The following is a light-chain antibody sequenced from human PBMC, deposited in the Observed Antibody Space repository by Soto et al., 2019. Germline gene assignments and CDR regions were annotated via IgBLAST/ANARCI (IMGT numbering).Light chain of an antibody. Sequence: SYELTQPLSVSVALGQTARITCGGNNIGSKNVHWYQLNPGQAPVLVIYRDTNRPSGIPERFSGSNSGNTATLAISGAQVGDDADYYCQVWYSSTVVFGGGTKVTVL. CDR3: QVWYSSTVV. CDR1: NIGSKN. V-gene: IGLV3-9*01. J-gene: IGLJ3*02. CDR2: RDT.